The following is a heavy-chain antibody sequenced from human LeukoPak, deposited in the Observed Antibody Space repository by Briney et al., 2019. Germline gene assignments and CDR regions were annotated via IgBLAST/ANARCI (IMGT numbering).Heavy chain of an antibody. CDR3: AKSDNGGYYAGFDY. CDR2: ISWNSGTI. J-gene: IGHJ4*02. Sequence: GGSLRLSCAASGFTFSSYSMNWVRQAPGKGLQGVSGISWNSGTIGFADSVKGRFTISRDNAKNSLYLQMNSLRPEDTALYYCAKSDNGGYYAGFDYWGQGTLVTVSS. V-gene: IGHV3-9*01. CDR1: GFTFSSYS. D-gene: IGHD3-22*01.